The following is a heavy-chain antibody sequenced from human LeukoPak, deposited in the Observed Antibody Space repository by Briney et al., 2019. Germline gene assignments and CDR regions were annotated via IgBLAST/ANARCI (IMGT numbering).Heavy chain of an antibody. V-gene: IGHV3-23*01. CDR2: ISGSGGST. CDR1: GFTFSSYA. Sequence: GGSLRLSCAASGFTFSSYAMTWVRQAPGKGLEWVSAISGSGGSTYYADSVKGRFTISRDNSKNTLYLQMNSLRAEDTAVYYCAKDLYYDSSVPGDYWGQGTLVTVSS. CDR3: AKDLYYDSSVPGDY. D-gene: IGHD3-22*01. J-gene: IGHJ4*02.